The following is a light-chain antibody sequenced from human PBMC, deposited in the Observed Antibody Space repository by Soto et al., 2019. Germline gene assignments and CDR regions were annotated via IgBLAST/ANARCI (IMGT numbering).Light chain of an antibody. V-gene: IGKV1-5*01. Sequence: DIQMTQSPSTLSASVGDIVTINFRASQSIGSWLAWYQQKPGKAPRLLIYDASSLESGVPSRFSGSGSGTDFTLTISCLQSEDFATYYCQQYYSYPRAFGQGTKVDIK. CDR2: DAS. CDR3: QQYYSYPRA. J-gene: IGKJ1*01. CDR1: QSIGSW.